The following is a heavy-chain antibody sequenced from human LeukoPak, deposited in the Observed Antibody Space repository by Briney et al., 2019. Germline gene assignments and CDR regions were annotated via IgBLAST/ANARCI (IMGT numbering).Heavy chain of an antibody. CDR3: ARVYGDYDHAFDI. V-gene: IGHV4-59*01. D-gene: IGHD4-17*01. CDR2: IYYSGST. J-gene: IGHJ3*02. Sequence: SETLSLTCTVSGGSISSYYWKWIRQPPGKGLEWIGYIYYSGSTNYNPSLKSRVTISVDTSKNQFSLKLSSVTAADTAVYYCARVYGDYDHAFDIWGQGTMVTVSS. CDR1: GGSISSYY.